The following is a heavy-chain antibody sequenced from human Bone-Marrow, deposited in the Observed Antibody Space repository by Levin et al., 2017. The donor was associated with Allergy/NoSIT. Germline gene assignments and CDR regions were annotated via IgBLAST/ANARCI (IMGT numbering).Heavy chain of an antibody. V-gene: IGHV1-69*06. CDR1: GGTFSSYA. J-gene: IGHJ6*02. CDR2: IIPIFGTA. D-gene: IGHD1-7*01. Sequence: SVKVSCKASGGTFSSYAINWVRQAPGQGLEWMGGIIPIFGTANYAQMFQGRVTITADKSTSTAYMELSSLRSEDTAVYYCARVSGIGVVTGTTGGLYGMDVWGQGTTVTVSS. CDR3: ARVSGIGVVTGTTGGLYGMDV.